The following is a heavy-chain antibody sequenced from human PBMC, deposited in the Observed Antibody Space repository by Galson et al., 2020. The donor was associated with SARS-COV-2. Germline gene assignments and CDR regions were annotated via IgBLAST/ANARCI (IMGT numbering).Heavy chain of an antibody. V-gene: IGHV3-48*03. J-gene: IGHJ4*02. CDR2: ISGSGSTI. Sequence: TGGSLRLSCSASGFTFSSYEMNWVRQAPGKGLEWLSYISGSGSTIYSADSVQGRFTISRDNAKNSLYLQMNSLRAEDTAVYYCAGGRGWFGELASWFDFWGQGTLVTVSS. CDR3: AGGRGWFGELASWFDF. D-gene: IGHD3-10*01. CDR1: GFTFSSYE.